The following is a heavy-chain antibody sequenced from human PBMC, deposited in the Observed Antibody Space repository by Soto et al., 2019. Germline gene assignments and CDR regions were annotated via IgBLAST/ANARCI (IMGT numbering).Heavy chain of an antibody. Sequence: QVQLQESGPGLVKPSWTLSLTCAVSGGSISSSNWWRWVRQPPGKGLEWIGEIYHSGSTNYNPSLKSRVTISVDKSKSLFSLKLSSVTAADTAVYYCARGLKRLYYYYYGMDVWGQGTTVTVSS. CDR2: IYHSGST. CDR1: GGSISSSNW. D-gene: IGHD3-16*01. J-gene: IGHJ6*02. V-gene: IGHV4-4*02. CDR3: ARGLKRLYYYYYGMDV.